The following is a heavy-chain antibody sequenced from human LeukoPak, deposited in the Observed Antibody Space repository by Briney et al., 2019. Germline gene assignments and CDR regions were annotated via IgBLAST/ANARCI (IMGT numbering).Heavy chain of an antibody. CDR2: INPNSGGT. D-gene: IGHD1-26*01. Sequence: VASVKVSCKASGYTFTDYYMNWVRQAPGQGLEWMGWINPNSGGTNYAQKFQGRVTMTRDTSITTAYMEQSSLRSDDTAMYYCTRALGSDYWGQGTLVTVSS. CDR1: GYTFTDYY. CDR3: TRALGSDY. J-gene: IGHJ4*02. V-gene: IGHV1-2*02.